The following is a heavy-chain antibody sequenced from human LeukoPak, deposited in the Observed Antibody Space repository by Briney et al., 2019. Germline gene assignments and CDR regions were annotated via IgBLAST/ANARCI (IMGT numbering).Heavy chain of an antibody. V-gene: IGHV1-18*01. Sequence: VASVKVSCKASGYTFTNYGITWVRQAPRRGLQCMGGISTYNGNTHYAQRFQGRVTMTTDTSTSTVYMELRSLRSDDTAVYYCARDEAGFGTTPLDYWGQGTLVTVSS. CDR1: GYTFTNYG. D-gene: IGHD2-8*01. CDR3: ARDEAGFGTTPLDY. CDR2: ISTYNGNT. J-gene: IGHJ4*02.